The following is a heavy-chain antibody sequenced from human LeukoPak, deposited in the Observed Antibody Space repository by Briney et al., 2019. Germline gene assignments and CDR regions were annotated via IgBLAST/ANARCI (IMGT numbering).Heavy chain of an antibody. J-gene: IGHJ3*02. CDR3: ARRGETGTPFAAFDI. CDR2: IYPGDSDT. CDR1: GYSFTSYW. V-gene: IGHV5-51*01. D-gene: IGHD1/OR15-1a*01. Sequence: GESLKISCKGSGYSFTSYWIGWVRQMPGKGLEWMGIIYPGDSDTRSSPSFQGQVTISADKSISTAYLQWSSLKASDTAMYYCARRGETGTPFAAFDIWGQGTMVTVSS.